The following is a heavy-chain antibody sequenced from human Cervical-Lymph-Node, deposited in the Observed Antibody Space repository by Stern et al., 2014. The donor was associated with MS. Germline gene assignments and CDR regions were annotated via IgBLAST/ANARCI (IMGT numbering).Heavy chain of an antibody. CDR2: INPNSGGT. D-gene: IGHD3-3*01. Sequence: VQLEESGAEAKAPGASMKVSCRASGYIFTDYYLHWVRQAPGQGLEWLGWINPNSGGTNYAQNFQGRVTMTRDTSISTAYMELRWLGYADTAVYYCARGSGTAYDLRGDYWGQGTLVTVYS. V-gene: IGHV1-2*02. J-gene: IGHJ4*01. CDR1: GYIFTDYY. CDR3: ARGSGTAYDLRGDY.